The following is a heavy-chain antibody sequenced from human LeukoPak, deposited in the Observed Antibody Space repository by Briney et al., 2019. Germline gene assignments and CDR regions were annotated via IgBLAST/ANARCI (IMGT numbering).Heavy chain of an antibody. J-gene: IGHJ4*02. Sequence: PGGSLRLSCAASGFTFDDYAMHWVRQAPGKGLEWVSGISWNSGSIGYADSVKGRFTISRDNAKNSLYLQMNSLRPEDTALYYCAKDQGGSVWYPGYWGQGTLVTVSS. CDR2: ISWNSGSI. D-gene: IGHD6-19*01. V-gene: IGHV3-9*01. CDR3: AKDQGGSVWYPGY. CDR1: GFTFDDYA.